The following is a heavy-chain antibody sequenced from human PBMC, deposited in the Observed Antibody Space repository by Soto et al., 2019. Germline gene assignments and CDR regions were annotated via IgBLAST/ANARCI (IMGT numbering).Heavy chain of an antibody. V-gene: IGHV4-59*08. CDR2: IYYSGST. J-gene: IGHJ4*02. CDR1: GGSISNYY. Sequence: SETLSLTCIVSGGSISNYYWSWIRQPPGKGLKWIGYIYYSGSTNCNPSLTSRVTISVDTSKNQFSLKLSSVTAADTAVYYCARHRYSYGVYYFDYWGQGTLVTVS. CDR3: ARHRYSYGVYYFDY. D-gene: IGHD5-18*01.